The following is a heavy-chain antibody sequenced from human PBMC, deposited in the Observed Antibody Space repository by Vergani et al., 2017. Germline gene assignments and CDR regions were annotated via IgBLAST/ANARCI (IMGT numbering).Heavy chain of an antibody. J-gene: IGHJ1*01. CDR1: GFTFSSYG. Sequence: QVQLVESGGGVVQPGRSLRLSCAASGFTFSSYGMHWVRQAPGKGLEWVAVISYDGSNKYYADSVKGRFTISRANSKNTLYLQMNSLRAEDTAVYYCAKEPYVVVTEVYFQHWGQGTLVTVSS. CDR2: ISYDGSNK. D-gene: IGHD2-21*02. V-gene: IGHV3-30*18. CDR3: AKEPYVVVTEVYFQH.